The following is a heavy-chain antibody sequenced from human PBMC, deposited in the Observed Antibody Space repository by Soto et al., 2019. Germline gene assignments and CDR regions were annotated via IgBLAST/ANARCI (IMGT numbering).Heavy chain of an antibody. CDR2: ISYDGSNK. CDR1: GFTFSSYG. V-gene: IGHV3-30*18. D-gene: IGHD6-6*01. CDR3: AKGGMAARPNWFDP. J-gene: IGHJ5*02. Sequence: QVQLVESGGGVVQPGRSLRLSCAASGFTFSSYGMHWVRQAPGKGLEWVAVISYDGSNKYYADSVKGRFTISRDNSKNPLYLQMNSLRAEDTAVYYCAKGGMAARPNWFDPWGQGTLVTVSS.